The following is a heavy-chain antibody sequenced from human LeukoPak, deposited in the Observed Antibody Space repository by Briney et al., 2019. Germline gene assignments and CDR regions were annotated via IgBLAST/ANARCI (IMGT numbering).Heavy chain of an antibody. J-gene: IGHJ6*02. Sequence: GGSLRLSCAASGFTFSSYGMHWVRQAPGKGLEWVAVIWYDGSNKYYADSVKGRFTISRDNSKNTLYLQMNSLRAEDTAVYYCARGGSGYCSGASCHNYYYYGMDVWGQGTTVTVYS. V-gene: IGHV3-33*01. D-gene: IGHD2-15*01. CDR3: ARGGSGYCSGASCHNYYYYGMDV. CDR2: IWYDGSNK. CDR1: GFTFSSYG.